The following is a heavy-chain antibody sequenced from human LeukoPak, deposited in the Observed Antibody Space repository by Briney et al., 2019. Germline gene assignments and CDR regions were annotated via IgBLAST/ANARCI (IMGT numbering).Heavy chain of an antibody. Sequence: PGGSLRLSCAASGFTFSGYAMSWVRQDPGKGLEWVAAIDSTGTSTYYADSVKGRFTISRDNTRNTLYLQLNSVRAEGTAIYYCAKDRDGDYWGDWFNPWGQGTLVTVSS. D-gene: IGHD4-17*01. CDR2: IDSTGTST. CDR1: GFTFSGYA. CDR3: AKDRDGDYWGDWFNP. V-gene: IGHV3-23*01. J-gene: IGHJ5*02.